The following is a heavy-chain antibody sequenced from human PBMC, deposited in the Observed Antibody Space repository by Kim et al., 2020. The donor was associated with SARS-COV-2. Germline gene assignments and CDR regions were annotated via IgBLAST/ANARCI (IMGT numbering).Heavy chain of an antibody. Sequence: GESLKISCKGSGYSFTSYWIGWVRQMPGKGLEWMGIIYPGDSDTRYSPSFQGQVTISADKSISTAYLQWSSLKASDTAMYYCARRAVDDILTAHLYGMDVWGQGTTVTVSS. CDR1: GYSFTSYW. CDR2: IYPGDSDT. CDR3: ARRAVDDILTAHLYGMDV. V-gene: IGHV5-51*01. J-gene: IGHJ6*02. D-gene: IGHD3-9*01.